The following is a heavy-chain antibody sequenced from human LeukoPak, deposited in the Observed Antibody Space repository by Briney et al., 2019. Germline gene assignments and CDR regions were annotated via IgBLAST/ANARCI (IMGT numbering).Heavy chain of an antibody. CDR3: AKKYSTGLDP. D-gene: IGHD1-26*01. CDR2: ISGTGGST. J-gene: IGHJ5*02. CDR1: GFTFSSYG. Sequence: GGSLRLSCAASGFTFSSYGMSWVRQAPGKGLEWVSAISGTGGSTYYADSVKGRFTISRDSSKSTLYLQMNSLRAEDTAVYYCAKKYSTGLDPWGQGTLVTVSS. V-gene: IGHV3-23*01.